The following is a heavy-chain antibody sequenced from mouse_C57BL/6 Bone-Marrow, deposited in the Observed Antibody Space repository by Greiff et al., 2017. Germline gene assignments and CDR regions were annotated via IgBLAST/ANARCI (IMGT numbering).Heavy chain of an antibody. Sequence: EVQLHQSGAELVRPGASVKLSCTASGFNIKDDYMHWVKQRPEQGLEWIGWIDPENGDPEYASKFPGKATLPADTSSNTAYLQLSSLTSEDTAVYYCTTRAYWGQGTLVTVSA. CDR2: IDPENGDP. CDR3: TTRAY. V-gene: IGHV14-4*01. CDR1: GFNIKDDY. J-gene: IGHJ3*01.